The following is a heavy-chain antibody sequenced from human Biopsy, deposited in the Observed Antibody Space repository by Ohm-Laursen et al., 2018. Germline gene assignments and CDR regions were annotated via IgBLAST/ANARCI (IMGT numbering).Heavy chain of an antibody. J-gene: IGHJ1*01. Sequence: GASVKVSCKAPGATFSNSGVNWVRQAPGQGLEWLGGNIPILGKGNYAQKFQDRVTVAADTTTSTVTMELRSLRSADTAVYYRATKLTGYFHHWGQGILVTVSS. CDR1: GATFSNSG. CDR3: ATKLTGYFHH. V-gene: IGHV1-69*06. CDR2: NIPILGKG. D-gene: IGHD3-9*01.